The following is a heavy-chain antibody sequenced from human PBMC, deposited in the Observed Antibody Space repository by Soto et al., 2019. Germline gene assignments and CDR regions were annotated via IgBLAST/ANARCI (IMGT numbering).Heavy chain of an antibody. J-gene: IGHJ4*02. V-gene: IGHV1-3*01. CDR1: GYTFTSYA. D-gene: IGHD6-19*01. Sequence: SVKVSCKASGYTFTSYAMHWVRQAPGQRLEWMGWINAGNGNTKYSQKFQGRVTITRDTSASTAYMELSSLRSEDTAVYYCAAIAVAGTGNGYWGQGTLVTVSS. CDR2: INAGNGNT. CDR3: AAIAVAGTGNGY.